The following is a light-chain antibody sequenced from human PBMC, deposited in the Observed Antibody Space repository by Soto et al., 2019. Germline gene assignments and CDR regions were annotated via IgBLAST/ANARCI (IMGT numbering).Light chain of an antibody. CDR3: QQARSFPLT. J-gene: IGKJ4*01. V-gene: IGKV1-12*01. Sequence: DIQMTQSPSSVSASVGDRVTITCRASQAISSWLAWYQQKPGRAPKLLIYSASSLQNGAPSRFTGSGSGTDFTLTITRLQPDDTAMYYFQQARSFPLTFGGGTKVEIK. CDR2: SAS. CDR1: QAISSW.